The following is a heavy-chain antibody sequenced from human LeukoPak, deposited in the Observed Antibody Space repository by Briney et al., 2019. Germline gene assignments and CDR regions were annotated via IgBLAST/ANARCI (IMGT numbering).Heavy chain of an antibody. CDR2: ISAYNGNT. Sequence: GASVTVSCTASGYTFTIYDISWVRQAPGQGLEWMGWISAYNGNTNYVQKLQGRITMTTDTSTSTAYMELRSLRSDDTAMYYCARAIAVAWFDPWGQGTLVTVSS. D-gene: IGHD6-19*01. CDR3: ARAIAVAWFDP. J-gene: IGHJ5*02. CDR1: GYTFTIYD. V-gene: IGHV1-18*01.